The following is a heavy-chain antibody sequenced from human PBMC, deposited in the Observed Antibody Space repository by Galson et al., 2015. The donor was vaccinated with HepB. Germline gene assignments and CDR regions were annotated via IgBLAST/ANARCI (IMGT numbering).Heavy chain of an antibody. J-gene: IGHJ4*02. D-gene: IGHD3-3*01. CDR3: ARSLVTIFAVFTIPPDY. CDR1: GFVFSRHG. CDR2: VWDDGKKQ. V-gene: IGHV3-33*01. Sequence: PLRLSCAAYGFVFSRHGMHWAPQAPGKGLEWVAVVWDDGKKQYYSEAVEGRCTISRDNSKNMVYLQMNSLGVEDTAVYYCARSLVTIFAVFTIPPDYWGQGTLVTVSS.